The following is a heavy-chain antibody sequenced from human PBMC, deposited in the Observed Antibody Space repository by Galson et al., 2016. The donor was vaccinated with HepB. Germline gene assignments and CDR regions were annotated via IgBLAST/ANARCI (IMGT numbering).Heavy chain of an antibody. CDR2: ISYSGST. CDR3: ARAPFSLYASGSYYRDYYYLDV. V-gene: IGHV4-31*03. CDR1: NGSISGGIYY. J-gene: IGHJ6*03. D-gene: IGHD3-10*01. Sequence: TLSLTCTVSNGSISGGIYYWSWIRQDTGKGLEWIGYISYSGSTYYNPSLRSRVLISIDTSKNHFSLKLSPVTAADTAVYYCARAPFSLYASGSYYRDYYYLDVWGKGTTVTVSS.